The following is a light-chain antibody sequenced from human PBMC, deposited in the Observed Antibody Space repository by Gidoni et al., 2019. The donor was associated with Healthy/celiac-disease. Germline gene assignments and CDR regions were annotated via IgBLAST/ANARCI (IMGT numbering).Light chain of an antibody. J-gene: IGKJ1*01. Sequence: DIVLTQSPATLSLSPGERATLSCRASQSVSSYLAWYQQKPGQAPRLLIYDASNRATGIPARFSGSGSGTDFTLTISSLEPEDFAVYYCQQRSNWPWTFGQGTKVE. CDR3: QQRSNWPWT. V-gene: IGKV3-11*01. CDR1: QSVSSY. CDR2: DAS.